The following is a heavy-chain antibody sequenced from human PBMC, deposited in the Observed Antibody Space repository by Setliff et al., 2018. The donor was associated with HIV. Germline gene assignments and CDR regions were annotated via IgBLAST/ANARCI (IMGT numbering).Heavy chain of an antibody. J-gene: IGHJ4*02. CDR1: GGSISSGIYY. V-gene: IGHV4-61*09. D-gene: IGHD2-2*01. Sequence: PSETLSLTCTVSGGSISSGIYYWIWIRQPAGKGLEWIGHVYTTGGTNYNPTLKSRVTISTDTSKNQFSLRLNSVTAADTAVYYCARVRLRVPPSIFDYWGQGALVTVSS. CDR2: VYTTGGT. CDR3: ARVRLRVPPSIFDY.